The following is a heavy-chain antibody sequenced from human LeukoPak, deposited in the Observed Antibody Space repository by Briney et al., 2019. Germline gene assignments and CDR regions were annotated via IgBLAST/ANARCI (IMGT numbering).Heavy chain of an antibody. V-gene: IGHV3-21*01. Sequence: GGSLRLSCAASGFMFSSYSMNWVRQAPGKGLEWVSSISSGSDHILYADSVKGRFTISRDNAKNLLYLQMNSLRDEDTAVYYCARWYCSSAYCYYDYWGQGTLVTVSS. CDR1: GFMFSSYS. J-gene: IGHJ4*02. CDR3: ARWYCSSAYCYYDY. CDR2: ISSGSDHI. D-gene: IGHD2-2*01.